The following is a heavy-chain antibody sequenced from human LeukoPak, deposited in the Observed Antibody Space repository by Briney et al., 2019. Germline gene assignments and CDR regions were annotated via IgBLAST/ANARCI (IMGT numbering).Heavy chain of an antibody. Sequence: GASVTVSYKPSGCTFTHYYMLWVRPPPGQGLEGMGWINPKSGGTHYAQKLQGRVTITRDTYISTAYMELSRLRCDDPAVFYCARTSVVVAATQYDYYYYMNVGGQGSLVTVSS. CDR3: ARTSVVVAATQYDYYYYMNV. V-gene: IGHV1-2*02. CDR2: INPKSGGT. D-gene: IGHD2-15*01. CDR1: GCTFTHYY. J-gene: IGHJ6*03.